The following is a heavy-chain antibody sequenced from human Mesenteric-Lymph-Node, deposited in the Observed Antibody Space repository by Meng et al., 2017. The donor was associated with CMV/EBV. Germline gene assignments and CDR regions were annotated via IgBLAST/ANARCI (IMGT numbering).Heavy chain of an antibody. CDR2: INPNGGGT. J-gene: IGHJ5*02. CDR1: FTGSY. D-gene: IGHD3-9*01. Sequence: FTGSYMHWVRQAPGQGLEWMGRINPNGGGTNYAQKFQGRVTMTRDTSISTAYMELRRLRSDDTAVYYCARGEYYHILTGYSPYSFDPWGQGTLVTVSS. CDR3: ARGEYYHILTGYSPYSFDP. V-gene: IGHV1-2*06.